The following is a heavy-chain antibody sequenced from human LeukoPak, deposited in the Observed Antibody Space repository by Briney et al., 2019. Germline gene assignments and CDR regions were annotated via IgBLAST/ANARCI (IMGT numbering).Heavy chain of an antibody. CDR3: AREEPSSGGVDY. Sequence: SETLSLTCTVPSGSISSGGYYWSWIRQHPGKGLEWIGYIYYSGSTYYNPSHKSRVTISVDTSKNQFSLKLSSVTAADTAVYYCAREEPSSGGVDYWGQGTLVTVSS. V-gene: IGHV4-31*03. CDR1: SGSISSGGYY. D-gene: IGHD6-19*01. J-gene: IGHJ4*02. CDR2: IYYSGST.